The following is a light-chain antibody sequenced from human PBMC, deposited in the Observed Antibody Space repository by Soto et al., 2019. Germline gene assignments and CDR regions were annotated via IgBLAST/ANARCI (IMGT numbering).Light chain of an antibody. J-gene: IGKJ4*01. CDR3: MNAVQTLT. CDR1: QSPLHRNGNIY. V-gene: IGKV2-28*01. Sequence: DIVMTQSPLSLSVTPGEPASISCRSSQSPLHRNGNIYLDWYLQKPGQSPQLLIYSVSNRASGVPGRFSGSGSGPDFTLKISRVEAEDVGIYYCMNAVQTLTFGGGTKVEI. CDR2: SVS.